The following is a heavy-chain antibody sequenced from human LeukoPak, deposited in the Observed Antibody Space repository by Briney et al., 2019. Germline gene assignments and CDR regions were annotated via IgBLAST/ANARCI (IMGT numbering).Heavy chain of an antibody. CDR2: ITSGGGSV. CDR3: ASETESSSSNAFDI. Sequence: GGSLRLSCAASGFTFRSYEMNWVRQAPGRGLEWISYITSGGGSVSYADSVKGRFTISRDNAKNSLFLQMNSLRAEDTAIYYCASETESSSSNAFDIWGQGTMVTVSS. V-gene: IGHV3-48*03. J-gene: IGHJ3*02. D-gene: IGHD6-6*01. CDR1: GFTFRSYE.